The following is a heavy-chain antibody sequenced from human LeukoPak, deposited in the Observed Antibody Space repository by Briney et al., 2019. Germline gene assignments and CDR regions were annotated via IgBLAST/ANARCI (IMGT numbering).Heavy chain of an antibody. CDR1: GFTFNSYA. V-gene: IGHV3-30*04. Sequence: GGSLRLSCAASGFTFNSYAMKWARQAPGKGLEWLAVVLSDGSDQYYGDPVQGRFTVSRDNSKNTLYLQMDNLRFEDTAVYYCARVSKPGWFDYYYMDVWGKGTTVIVSS. CDR3: ARVSKPGWFDYYYMDV. CDR2: VLSDGSDQ. J-gene: IGHJ6*03. D-gene: IGHD3-10*01.